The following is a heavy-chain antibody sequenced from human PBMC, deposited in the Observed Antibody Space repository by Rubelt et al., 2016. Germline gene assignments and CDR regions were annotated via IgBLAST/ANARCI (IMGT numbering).Heavy chain of an antibody. CDR2: INPNSGGT. Sequence: GYTFTGYYMHWVRQVPGQGLEWMGWINPNSGGTNYAQKFQGWVTMTRDTSISTAYMELSRLRSDDTAVYYCARALERVVVAAINRDRVGVFDPWGQGTLVTVSS. J-gene: IGHJ5*02. V-gene: IGHV1-2*04. CDR3: ARALERVVVAAINRDRVGVFDP. D-gene: IGHD2-15*01. CDR1: GYTFTGYY.